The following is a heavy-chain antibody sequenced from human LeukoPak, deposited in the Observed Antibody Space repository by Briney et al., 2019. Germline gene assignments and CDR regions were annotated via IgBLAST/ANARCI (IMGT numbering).Heavy chain of an antibody. D-gene: IGHD6-13*01. Sequence: GSLRLSCAASGFTVSSNYMTWVRQPPGKGLEWIGEINHSGSTNYNPSLKSRVTISVDTSKNQFSLKLSSVTAADTAVYYCARGLIAAAGKSFDHWGQGTLVTVSS. CDR2: INHSGST. CDR3: ARGLIAAAGKSFDH. J-gene: IGHJ4*02. V-gene: IGHV4-34*01. CDR1: GFTVSSNY.